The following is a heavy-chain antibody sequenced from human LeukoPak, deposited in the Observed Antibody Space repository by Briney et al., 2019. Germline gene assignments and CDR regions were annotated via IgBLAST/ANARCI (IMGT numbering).Heavy chain of an antibody. Sequence: GGSLRLSCAASGYTLSRHWMHWVRQTPGRGLGGGSGISGSGYISSYAVSVKVPFTISRDNSKNSLFLQMHSLRAEATAFYFCAKDSGSDSYLDYWGQGTLVTVSS. CDR2: ISGSGYIS. V-gene: IGHV3-23*01. CDR3: AKDSGSDSYLDY. CDR1: GYTLSRHW. D-gene: IGHD3-10*01. J-gene: IGHJ4*02.